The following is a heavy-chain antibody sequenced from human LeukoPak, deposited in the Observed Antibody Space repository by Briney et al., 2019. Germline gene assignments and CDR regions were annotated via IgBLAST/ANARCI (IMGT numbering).Heavy chain of an antibody. CDR3: ARARGRWHLLPLDF. V-gene: IGHV3-30*04. J-gene: IGHJ4*02. Sequence: GGSLRLSCAASGFSFSNFAIHWVRQAPGKGLEWLAVISHDGATKHYADSVKGRFTTSRDNSNNSLSLQMNSLSAEDTAVYYCARARGRWHLLPLDFWGQGTLVTVSS. D-gene: IGHD1-26*01. CDR1: GFSFSNFA. CDR2: ISHDGATK.